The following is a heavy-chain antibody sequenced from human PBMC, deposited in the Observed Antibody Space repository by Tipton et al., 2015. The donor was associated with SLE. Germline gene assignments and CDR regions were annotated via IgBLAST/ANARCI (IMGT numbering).Heavy chain of an antibody. CDR3: AREGGGCSSTSCSGYGMDV. CDR2: IWYDGSNK. D-gene: IGHD2-2*01. J-gene: IGHJ6*02. V-gene: IGHV3-33*08. CDR1: GFTFSNAW. Sequence: AVSGFTFSNAWMNWVRQAPGKGLEWVAVIWYDGSNKYYADSVKGRFTISRDNSKNTLYLQMNSLRAEDTAVYYCAREGGGCSSTSCSGYGMDVWGQGTTVTVSS.